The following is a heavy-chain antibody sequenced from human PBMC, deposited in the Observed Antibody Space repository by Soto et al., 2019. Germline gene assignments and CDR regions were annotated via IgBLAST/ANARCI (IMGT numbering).Heavy chain of an antibody. V-gene: IGHV4-31*03. CDR1: GGSISSGGYY. CDR3: ARDSLGYGDVYYFDY. CDR2: IYYSGST. Sequence: QVQLQESGPGLVKPSQTLSLTCTVSGGSISSGGYYWSWIRQHPGKGLEWIGYIYYSGSTYYNPSLKSRVTISVDTSKNQVSLKLSSVTAADTAVYYCARDSLGYGDVYYFDYWGQGTLVTVSS. D-gene: IGHD4-17*01. J-gene: IGHJ4*02.